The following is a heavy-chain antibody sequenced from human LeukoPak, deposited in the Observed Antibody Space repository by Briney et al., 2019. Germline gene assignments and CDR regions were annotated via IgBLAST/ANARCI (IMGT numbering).Heavy chain of an antibody. J-gene: IGHJ3*02. CDR3: AKGGRYYYDSSGYSDAFDI. CDR1: GFTFHDYA. D-gene: IGHD3-22*01. CDR2: ISGSGGST. V-gene: IGHV3-23*01. Sequence: GGSLRLSCAASGFTFHDYAMHWVRQAPGKGLEWVSAISGSGGSTYYADSVKGRFTISRDNSKNTLYLQMNSLRAEDTAVYYCAKGGRYYYDSSGYSDAFDIWGQGTMVTVSS.